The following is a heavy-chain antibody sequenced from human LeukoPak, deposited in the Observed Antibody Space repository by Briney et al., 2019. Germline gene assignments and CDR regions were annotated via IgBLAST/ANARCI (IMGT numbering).Heavy chain of an antibody. CDR3: AREAAAGSVFDY. V-gene: IGHV1-2*02. Sequence: ASVKVSCKASGYTFTGYYMHWVRQAPGQGLEWMGWINPNSGGTNYAQKFQGRVTMTRDTSISTAYMDLSRLRSDDTAVYYCAREAAAGSVFDYWGQGTLVTVSS. D-gene: IGHD6-13*01. J-gene: IGHJ4*02. CDR1: GYTFTGYY. CDR2: INPNSGGT.